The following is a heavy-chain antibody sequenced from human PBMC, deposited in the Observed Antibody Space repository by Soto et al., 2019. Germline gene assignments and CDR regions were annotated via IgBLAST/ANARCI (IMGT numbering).Heavy chain of an antibody. V-gene: IGHV4-59*01. CDR3: ARASKERYNWNDVEWFDP. D-gene: IGHD1-20*01. CDR2: IYYSGST. J-gene: IGHJ5*02. CDR1: GGSISSYY. Sequence: PSETLSLTCTVSGGSISSYYWSWIRQPPGKGLEWIGYIYYSGSTNYNPSLKSRVTISVDTSKNQFSLKLSSVTAADTAVYYCARASKERYNWNDVEWFDPWGQGTLVTVSS.